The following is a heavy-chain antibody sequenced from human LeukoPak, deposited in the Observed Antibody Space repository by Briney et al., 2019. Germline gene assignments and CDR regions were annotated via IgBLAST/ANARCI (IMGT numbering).Heavy chain of an antibody. CDR1: GFTFSSYS. V-gene: IGHV3-21*01. J-gene: IGHJ5*02. D-gene: IGHD2-15*01. CDR3: ARFGYCSGGTCRRTWFDP. CDR2: ISSSSNYI. Sequence: PGGSLRLSCAASGFTFSSYSMNWVRQAPGKGLEWVSSISSSSNYIYYPDSVKGRFTISRDNAKNSLYLQMNSLRAEDTAVYYCARFGYCSGGTCRRTWFDPWGQGTLVTVSS.